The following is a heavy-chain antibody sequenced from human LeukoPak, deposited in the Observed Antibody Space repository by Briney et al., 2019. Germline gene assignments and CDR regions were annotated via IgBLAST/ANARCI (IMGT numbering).Heavy chain of an antibody. CDR1: GFSFDNYA. D-gene: IGHD3-10*01. CDR2: LSGTGGGT. Sequence: GGSLRLSCAASGFSFDNYAMTWVRQAPGEGLEWVSSLSGTGGGTWYAGSVKGRFTISRDNSKNTVYLQMNSLRVEDTAIYYCAKDRTPYSRSGGYYLGAFDIWGHGTLLTVSS. J-gene: IGHJ3*02. CDR3: AKDRTPYSRSGGYYLGAFDI. V-gene: IGHV3-23*01.